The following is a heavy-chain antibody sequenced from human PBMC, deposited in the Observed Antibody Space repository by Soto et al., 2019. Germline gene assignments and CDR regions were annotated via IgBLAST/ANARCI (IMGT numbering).Heavy chain of an antibody. J-gene: IGHJ5*02. Sequence: PGGSLRLSCAASGFPFSSTDMTWVRQAPGKGLDWVSTIDGSGGTTYYADSVKGRFTISRDNSMNTVYLQMNSLRADDNALYYCATTPGWFNTWGQGALVTVSS. V-gene: IGHV3-23*01. CDR3: ATTPGWFNT. CDR2: IDGSGGTT. CDR1: GFPFSSTD.